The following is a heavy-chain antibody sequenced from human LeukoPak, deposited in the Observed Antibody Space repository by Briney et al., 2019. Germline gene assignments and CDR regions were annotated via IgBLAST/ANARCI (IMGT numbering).Heavy chain of an antibody. J-gene: IGHJ6*04. V-gene: IGHV4-59*01. Sequence: SETLSLTCSVSGGPINFYWSWIRQSPGKGLEWIGCIYPNGSTSYNSPLKSRVTISLDTSKKQVSLMLKSMTAADTAVYYCARDVRRALRFNNFYPYFGMDVWGKGTTVIVST. CDR3: ARDVRRALRFNNFYPYFGMDV. CDR1: GGPINFY. D-gene: IGHD3-3*01. CDR2: IYPNGST.